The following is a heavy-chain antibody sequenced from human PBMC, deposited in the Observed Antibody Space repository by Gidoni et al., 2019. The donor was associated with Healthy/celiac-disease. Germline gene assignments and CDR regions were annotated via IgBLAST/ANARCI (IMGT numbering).Heavy chain of an antibody. CDR1: GGTFSSYT. Sequence: QVQLVQSGAEVKKPGSSVKVSCKASGGTFSSYTISGVRQAPGQGLEWMGRIIPILGIANYAQKFQGRFTITADKSTSTAYMELSSLRSEDTAVYYCARDSSGWLDYWGQGTLVTVSS. V-gene: IGHV1-69*08. D-gene: IGHD6-19*01. CDR2: IIPILGIA. J-gene: IGHJ4*02. CDR3: ARDSSGWLDY.